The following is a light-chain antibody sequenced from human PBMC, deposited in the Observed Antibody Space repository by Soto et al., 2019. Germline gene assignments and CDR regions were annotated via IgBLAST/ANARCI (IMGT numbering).Light chain of an antibody. J-gene: IGKJ1*01. V-gene: IGKV2-28*01. CDR2: VGS. CDR1: QSLLHSNGYNY. CDR3: MQSLQSPWT. Sequence: DMGMTQSPLSLPVMIGDALSIYCRFIQSLLHSNGYNYLDWYLQKPGQSPQLLIYVGSNRASGVPDRFSGSGSGTDFTLKISRVEADDVGVYYCMQSLQSPWTFGKATKVDIK.